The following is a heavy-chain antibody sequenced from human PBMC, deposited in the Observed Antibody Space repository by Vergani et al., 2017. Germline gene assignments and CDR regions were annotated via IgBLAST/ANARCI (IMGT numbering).Heavy chain of an antibody. CDR2: ISSSTI. V-gene: IGHV3-48*02. CDR1: GFTFSSYS. Sequence: EVQLVESGGGLVQPGGSLRLSCAASGFTFSSYSMNWVRQAPGKGLEWVSYISSSTIYYADSVKGRFTISRDNAKNSLYLQMNSLRDEDTAVYYCARDSGLKGTAYFDYWGQGTLVTVSS. CDR3: ARDSGLKGTAYFDY. J-gene: IGHJ4*02. D-gene: IGHD1-1*01.